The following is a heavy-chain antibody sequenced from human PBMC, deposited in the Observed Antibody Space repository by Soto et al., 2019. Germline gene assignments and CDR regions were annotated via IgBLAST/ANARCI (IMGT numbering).Heavy chain of an antibody. J-gene: IGHJ5*02. Sequence: PGGSLRLSCAASGFIFRSYSMAWVRQAPGKGLEWLSYITSSSAYIYYADSVRGRFTISRDNAQNSVYLHVNNLRAEDTAVYYCTRDIPRTSCDLWGQGTLVTVSS. CDR2: ITSSSAYI. D-gene: IGHD2-21*01. CDR1: GFIFRSYS. V-gene: IGHV3-21*06. CDR3: TRDIPRTSCDL.